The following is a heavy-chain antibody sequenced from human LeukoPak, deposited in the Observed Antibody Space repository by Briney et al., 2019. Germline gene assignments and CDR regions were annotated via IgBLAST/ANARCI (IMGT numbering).Heavy chain of an antibody. CDR1: GDTFSSYA. Sequence: SVKVSCKASGDTFSSYAISWVRQAPGQGLEWMGGIIPIFGTANYAQKFQGRVTITADKSTSTAYMELSSLRSDDTAVYYCARGGVVTAIDYWGQGTLVTVSS. V-gene: IGHV1-69*06. CDR2: IIPIFGTA. J-gene: IGHJ4*02. D-gene: IGHD2-21*02. CDR3: ARGGVVTAIDY.